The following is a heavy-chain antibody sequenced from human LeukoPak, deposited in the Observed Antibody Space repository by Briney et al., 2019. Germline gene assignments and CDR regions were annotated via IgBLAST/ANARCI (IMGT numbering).Heavy chain of an antibody. V-gene: IGHV3-7*03. CDR1: GFTFSSYS. CDR3: AKWGPYDILTGRIN. CDR2: IKPDESEK. Sequence: GGSLRLSCAASGFTFSSYSMNWVRQAPGKGLEWVANIKPDESEKYYVGSVKGRFTISRDNARNSLYLQMNSLRVEDTAVYYCAKWGPYDILTGRINWGQGTLVTVSS. D-gene: IGHD3-9*01. J-gene: IGHJ4*02.